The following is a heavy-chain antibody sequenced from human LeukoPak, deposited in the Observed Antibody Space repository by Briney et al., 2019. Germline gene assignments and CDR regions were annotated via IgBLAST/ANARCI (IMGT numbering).Heavy chain of an antibody. CDR2: INRSSSYI. Sequence: GGSLRLSCAASGFTFSSYSMNWVRQAPGKGLEWVSSINRSSSYIYYADSVKGRFTISRDNAKNSLYLQMNSLRAEDTAVYYCARAEYYYGSGSYYPLDYWGQGTLVTVSS. D-gene: IGHD3-10*01. CDR1: GFTFSSYS. J-gene: IGHJ4*02. CDR3: ARAEYYYGSGSYYPLDY. V-gene: IGHV3-21*01.